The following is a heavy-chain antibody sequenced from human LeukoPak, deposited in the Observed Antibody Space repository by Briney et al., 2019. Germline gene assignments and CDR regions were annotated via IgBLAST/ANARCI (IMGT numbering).Heavy chain of an antibody. D-gene: IGHD3-10*01. J-gene: IGHJ4*02. CDR2: IYYSGST. CDR3: AREVPIVRGLRWDY. CDR1: GDSISSYY. Sequence: SETLSLTCTVSGDSISSYYWNWVRQPPGKGLEWIGYIYYSGSTNCNPSLKSRVTISIDTSKNQFSLKLRSVTAADTAVYYCAREVPIVRGLRWDYWGQGTLATVSS. V-gene: IGHV4-59*01.